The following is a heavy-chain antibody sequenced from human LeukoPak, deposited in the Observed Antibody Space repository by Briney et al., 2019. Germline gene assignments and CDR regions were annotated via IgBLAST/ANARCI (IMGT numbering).Heavy chain of an antibody. CDR2: INSSSSYI. J-gene: IGHJ4*02. V-gene: IGHV3-21*01. CDR1: GFTFSSYS. Sequence: GGSLRLSCAASGFTFSSYSMNWVRQAPGKGLEWVSSINSSSSYIYYADSVKGRFNISRDNAKNSLYLQMNSLRAEDTAVYYCARLGSGYYHFEDSGQGGLVTVSS. CDR3: ARLGSGYYHFED. D-gene: IGHD3-22*01.